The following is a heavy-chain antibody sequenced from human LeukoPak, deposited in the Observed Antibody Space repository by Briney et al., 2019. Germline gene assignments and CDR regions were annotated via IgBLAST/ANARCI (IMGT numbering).Heavy chain of an antibody. CDR3: ARRPQVFYDILTGNFDY. D-gene: IGHD3-9*01. J-gene: IGHJ4*02. Sequence: SGTLSLTCAVSGGSISSSNWWSWVRQPPGKGLEWIGEIYHSGSTNYNPSLKSRVTISVDKSKNQFSLKLSSVTAADTAVHYCARRPQVFYDILTGNFDYWGQGTLVTVSS. CDR2: IYHSGST. V-gene: IGHV4-4*02. CDR1: GGSISSSNW.